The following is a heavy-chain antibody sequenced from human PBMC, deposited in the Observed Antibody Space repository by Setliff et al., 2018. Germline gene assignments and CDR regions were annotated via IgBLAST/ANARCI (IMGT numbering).Heavy chain of an antibody. J-gene: IGHJ4*02. CDR3: ARHEFVGGYYGSVTYRHFDY. V-gene: IGHV4-39*01. CDR2: IYYTGTA. D-gene: IGHD3-10*01. CDR1: GDSISSTSYQ. Sequence: SETLSLTCTVSGDSISSTSYQWGWVRQPPGEGLEWIGSIYYTGTAYYNPSLKSRVTISVDTSKNQFSLQVTSLAATDTALYFCARHEFVGGYYGSVTYRHFDYWGQGILVTVSS.